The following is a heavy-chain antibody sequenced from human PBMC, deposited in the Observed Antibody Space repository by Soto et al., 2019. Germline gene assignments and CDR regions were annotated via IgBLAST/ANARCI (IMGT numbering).Heavy chain of an antibody. CDR2: ISYDGSNK. CDR1: GFTFSSYG. V-gene: IGHV3-30*18. CDR3: VKDQRGIAARHVFDY. D-gene: IGHD6-6*01. Sequence: GGSLRLSCAASGFTFSSYGMHWVRQAPGKGLEWVAVISYDGSNKYYADSVKGRFTISRDNSKNTLYLQMNSLRAEDTAVYYCVKDQRGIAARHVFDYWGQGT. J-gene: IGHJ4*02.